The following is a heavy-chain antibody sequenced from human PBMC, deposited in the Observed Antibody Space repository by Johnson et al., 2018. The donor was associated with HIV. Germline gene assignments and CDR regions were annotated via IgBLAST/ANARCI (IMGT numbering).Heavy chain of an antibody. J-gene: IGHJ3*02. CDR1: GFTFSDYY. D-gene: IGHD6-6*01. CDR2: ISYDGSNK. Sequence: VQLVESGGGLVKPGGSLRLSCAASGFTFSDYYMSWIRQAPGKGLEWVAVISYDGSNKFYADSVKGRFTVSRDNSKNTLYLQTNSLRAEDTAVYYCARALLIAARPVGAFDIWGQGTMVTVSS. V-gene: IGHV3-30*03. CDR3: ARALLIAARPVGAFDI.